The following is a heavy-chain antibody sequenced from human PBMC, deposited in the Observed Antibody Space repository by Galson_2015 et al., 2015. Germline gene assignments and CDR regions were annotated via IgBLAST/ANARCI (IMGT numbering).Heavy chain of an antibody. J-gene: IGHJ4*02. CDR1: GGSITGDY. Sequence: SETLSLTCTVSGGSITGDYWSWIRQPPGEGLEWIGSLSYNRSPNYNPSLKSRLTFSVDTSKNQFSLKLSSVTAADTAVYYCARARANTALDYWGQGALVTVSS. D-gene: IGHD5-18*01. V-gene: IGHV4-59*01. CDR2: LSYNRSP. CDR3: ARARANTALDY.